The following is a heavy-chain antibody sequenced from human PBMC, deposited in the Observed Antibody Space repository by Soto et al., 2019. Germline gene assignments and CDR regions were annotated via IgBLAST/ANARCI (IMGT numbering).Heavy chain of an antibody. CDR3: ARVTLQYYFDY. Sequence: SETLSLTCTVSGGSISSYYWSWIRQPPGKGLEWIGYIYYSGSTNYNPSLKSRVTISVDTSKSQFSLKLSSVTAADTAVYYCARVTLQYYFDYWGQGTLVTVSS. D-gene: IGHD3-16*01. CDR1: GGSISSYY. J-gene: IGHJ4*02. CDR2: IYYSGST. V-gene: IGHV4-59*01.